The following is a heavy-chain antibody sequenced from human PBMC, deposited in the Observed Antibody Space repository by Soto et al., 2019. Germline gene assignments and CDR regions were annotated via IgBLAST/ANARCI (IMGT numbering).Heavy chain of an antibody. V-gene: IGHV3-33*01. CDR2: IWYDGSNK. J-gene: IGHJ6*02. D-gene: IGHD3-16*01. CDR3: ARDGDGGGMDV. Sequence: GGSLRLSCAASGFTFSSYGMHWVRQAPGKGLEWVAVIWYDGSNKYYADSVKGRFTISRDNSKNTLYLQMNSLRAEDTAVYYCARDGDGGGMDVWGPGTTLTVFS. CDR1: GFTFSSYG.